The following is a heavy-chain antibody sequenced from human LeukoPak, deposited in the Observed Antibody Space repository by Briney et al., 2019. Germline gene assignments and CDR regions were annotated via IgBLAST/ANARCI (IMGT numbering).Heavy chain of an antibody. V-gene: IGHV4-31*03. D-gene: IGHD5-18*01. CDR2: IYYSGNI. Sequence: PSQTLSLTCTVSGGSINTGGYYWTWIRHHPGKGLEWIGHIYYSGNIDYNPSLRGRLTISVDTSNNQFSLNLISVTDADTALYYCARSPYNYESFRPAGFDSWGQGTLVTVSS. CDR3: ARSPYNYESFRPAGFDS. J-gene: IGHJ4*02. CDR1: GGSINTGGYY.